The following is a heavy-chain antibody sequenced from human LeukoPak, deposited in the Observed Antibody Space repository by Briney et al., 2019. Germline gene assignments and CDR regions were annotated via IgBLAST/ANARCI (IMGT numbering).Heavy chain of an antibody. CDR1: GYTFTGYY. CDR2: INPNSGGT. Sequence: GASVKVSCKASGYTFTGYYMHWVRQAPGQGLEWVGWINPNSGGTNYAQKFQGRVTMTRDTSISTAYMELSRLRSDDTALYYCARLVSIWGNYRQADYWGQGTLVTVSS. J-gene: IGHJ4*02. D-gene: IGHD3-16*02. V-gene: IGHV1-2*02. CDR3: ARLVSIWGNYRQADY.